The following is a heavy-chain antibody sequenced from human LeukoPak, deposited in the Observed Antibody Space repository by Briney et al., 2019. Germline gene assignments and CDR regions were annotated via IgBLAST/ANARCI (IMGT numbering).Heavy chain of an antibody. J-gene: IGHJ4*02. D-gene: IGHD3-22*01. CDR1: GGSISSSSYL. Sequence: SETLSLTCTVSGGSISSSSYLWGWIRQPPGKGLEWIGSLYYTGSTYNNASLKSRVTISGDTSKNQISLNLRSVTAADTAVYARQHERSSFVWEDSDSTLFPYTGNYFDYWGLGTLVTVSS. CDR2: LYYTGST. V-gene: IGHV4-39*01. CDR3: QHERSSFVWEDSDSTLFPYTGNYFDY.